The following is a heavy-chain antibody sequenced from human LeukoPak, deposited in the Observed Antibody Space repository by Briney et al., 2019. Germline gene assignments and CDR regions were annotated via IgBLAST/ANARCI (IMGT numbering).Heavy chain of an antibody. D-gene: IGHD4-17*01. V-gene: IGHV3-23*01. CDR3: AKDSFGWGDYTVTFDY. Sequence: GGSLRLSCAASGFTFSSYAMSWVRQAPGKGLEWVSAISGSGGSTYYADSVKGRFTISRDNSKNTLYLQMNSLRAEDTAVYYCAKDSFGWGDYTVTFDYWGQGTLVTVSS. CDR1: GFTFSSYA. CDR2: ISGSGGST. J-gene: IGHJ4*02.